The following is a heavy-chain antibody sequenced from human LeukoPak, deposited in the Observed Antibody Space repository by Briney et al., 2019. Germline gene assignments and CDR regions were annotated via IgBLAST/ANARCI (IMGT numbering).Heavy chain of an antibody. J-gene: IGHJ4*02. D-gene: IGHD3/OR15-3a*01. Sequence: PGRSLRLSCAASGFTFSSYAMHWVRQAPGKGLEWVAVISYDGSNKYYADSVKGRFTISRDNSKSTLYLQMNSLRAEDTAVYYCARDQWTGTLDYWGQGTLVTVSS. CDR2: ISYDGSNK. CDR1: GFTFSSYA. CDR3: ARDQWTGTLDY. V-gene: IGHV3-30-3*01.